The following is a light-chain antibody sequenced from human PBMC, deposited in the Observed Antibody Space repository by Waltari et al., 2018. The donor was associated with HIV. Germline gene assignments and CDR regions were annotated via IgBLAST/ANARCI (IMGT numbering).Light chain of an antibody. J-gene: IGKJ2*01. CDR3: MQALQTVYT. CDR1: QSLLHSTGYNY. Sequence: DIVMTQSPLSLPVPPGEPASISCRSSQSLLHSTGYNYLDWYLQKPGQAPQLLIYLGSSPAAGVPDRFSGSGSGTDTLKISRVEAEDVGVYYCMQALQTVYTFGQGTKLEIK. CDR2: LGS. V-gene: IGKV2-28*01.